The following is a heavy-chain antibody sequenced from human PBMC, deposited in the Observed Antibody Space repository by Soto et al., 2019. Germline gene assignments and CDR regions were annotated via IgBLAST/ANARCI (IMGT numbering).Heavy chain of an antibody. J-gene: IGHJ4*01. V-gene: IGHV1-18*01. D-gene: IGHD2-21*01. CDR2: ISGYNGNT. Sequence: QVQLVQSGAEVKKPGASVKVSCKASGYTFNTYAITWVRQAPGQGLEWMGWISGYNGNTNYAQTLQGRGTMTTDTSTSTVYLELRSLRSDDTAVYYCARTVEYDSIPYYYADFWGQGTLVTVSS. CDR3: ARTVEYDSIPYYYADF. CDR1: GYTFNTYA.